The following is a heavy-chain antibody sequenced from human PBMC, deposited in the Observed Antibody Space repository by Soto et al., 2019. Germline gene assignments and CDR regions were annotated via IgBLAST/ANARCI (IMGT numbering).Heavy chain of an antibody. CDR1: GFTFGNYA. J-gene: IGHJ4*02. CDR2: IRNQTYGGTT. CDR3: TTAESHNVAYLFDY. V-gene: IGHV3-49*04. Sequence: SLRLSCTASGFTFGNYAINWVRQAPGKGLEWVGLIRNQTYGGTTEYPASMKGRFTISRGDSENIAYLQMNSLKTEDSAVYYCTTAESHNVAYLFDYWGQGTLVTVSS. D-gene: IGHD1-1*01.